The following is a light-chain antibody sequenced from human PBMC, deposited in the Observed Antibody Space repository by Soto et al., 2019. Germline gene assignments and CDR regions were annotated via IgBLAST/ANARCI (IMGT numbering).Light chain of an antibody. CDR1: QSVSSSY. CDR3: QQYGGSPRLT. CDR2: GAS. Sequence: EIVLTQSPGTLSLSPGERATLSCRASQSVSSSYLAWYRQKPGQAPRLVVFGASRRAAGIPDRFSGSGSGTDFTLTITRLEPEDVAVYYCQQYGGSPRLTFGGGTKVEIK. J-gene: IGKJ4*01. V-gene: IGKV3-20*01.